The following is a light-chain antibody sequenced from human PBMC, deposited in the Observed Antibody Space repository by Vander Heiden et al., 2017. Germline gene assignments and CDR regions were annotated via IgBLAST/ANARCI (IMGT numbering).Light chain of an antibody. CDR3: QSADSSGTCWV. J-gene: IGLJ3*02. V-gene: IGLV3-25*03. Sequence: SYELTQPPSVSVSPGPTARITCSGDALPKHYAYWYQQKPGQAPVLVIYKDSERPSGIPERFSGSSSGTTVTLTISGVQAEDEADYYCQSADSSGTCWVFGGGTKLTVL. CDR2: KDS. CDR1: ALPKHY.